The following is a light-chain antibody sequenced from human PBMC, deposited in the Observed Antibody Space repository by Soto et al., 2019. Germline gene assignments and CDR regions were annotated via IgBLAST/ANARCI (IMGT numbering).Light chain of an antibody. J-gene: IGKJ5*01. CDR1: QSVSTF. V-gene: IGKV3-11*01. CDR3: HQRRDLPIT. CDR2: DAS. Sequence: IVLTQSPVALSLSPGERATLSCRASQSVSTFLAWYQQKPGQTPRLLIYDASNKATGTPARFTGSGSGTDVTLTNSRLEPEDAAVYYGHQRRDLPITFGQGTRLEIK.